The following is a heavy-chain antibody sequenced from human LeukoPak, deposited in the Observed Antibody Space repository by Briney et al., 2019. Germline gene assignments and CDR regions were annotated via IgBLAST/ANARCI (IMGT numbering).Heavy chain of an antibody. CDR2: ISDDGSNK. CDR3: ARDPGLLTRGYGMDV. CDR1: GITFRSYG. V-gene: IGHV3-30*03. D-gene: IGHD1-26*01. Sequence: GGSLRLSCAASGITFRSYGMHWVRQAPGKGLEWVAVISDDGSNKYYADSVKGRFTISRDNSKNTLFLQMNSLRTEDTAVYYCARDPGLLTRGYGMDVWGQGTTVTVSS. J-gene: IGHJ6*02.